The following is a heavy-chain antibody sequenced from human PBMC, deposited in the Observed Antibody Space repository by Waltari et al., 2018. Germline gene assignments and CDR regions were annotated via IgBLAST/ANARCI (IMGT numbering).Heavy chain of an antibody. D-gene: IGHD4-17*01. Sequence: EVQLVESGGGLVQPGGSLRLSCAASGFTFSSYWMTWVRQAPGKGLEWLANIKKDGSESYYGDSVKGRFTISRDNTKNSLYLQMNSLRVEDTAVYYCARADYGGTADYDYWGQGTQVTVSS. CDR1: GFTFSSYW. CDR2: IKKDGSES. J-gene: IGHJ4*02. V-gene: IGHV3-7*04. CDR3: ARADYGGTADYDY.